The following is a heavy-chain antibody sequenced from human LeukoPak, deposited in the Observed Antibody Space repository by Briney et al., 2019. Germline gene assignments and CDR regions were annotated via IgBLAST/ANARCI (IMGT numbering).Heavy chain of an antibody. V-gene: IGHV4-4*07. D-gene: IGHD4-11*01. CDR2: IYPSAST. CDR3: AREVTTLTTSWNFDY. Sequence: SETRSLTRTVAGGSISRYYWGWDGQPDGEGREWVGRIYPSASTNYNPSLKRRVTMSVDTSKNQFSLKLSSVTAADTAVYYCAREVTTLTTSWNFDYWGQGTLVTVSS. J-gene: IGHJ4*02. CDR1: GGSISRYY.